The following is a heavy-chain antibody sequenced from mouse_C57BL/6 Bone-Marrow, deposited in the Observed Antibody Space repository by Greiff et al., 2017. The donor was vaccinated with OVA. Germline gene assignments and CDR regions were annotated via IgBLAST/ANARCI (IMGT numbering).Heavy chain of an antibody. CDR3: AEGNPYIDY. V-gene: IGHV1-55*01. CDR1: GYTFTSYW. J-gene: IGHJ2*02. D-gene: IGHD2-1*01. Sequence: QVQLQQPGAELVKPGASVKLSCKASGYTFTSYWISWVKQRPGQGLEWIGDIYPGSGSTNYNEKFKSKATLTVDTSSSTAYMQLSSLTSEDSAVYYCAEGNPYIDYWGQGTSLTVSS. CDR2: IYPGSGST.